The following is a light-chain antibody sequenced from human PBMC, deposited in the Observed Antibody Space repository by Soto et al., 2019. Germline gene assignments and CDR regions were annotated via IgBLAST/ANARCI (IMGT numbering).Light chain of an antibody. J-gene: IGKJ4*01. CDR2: TSS. CDR1: QSISTS. V-gene: IGKV1-39*01. Sequence: DIQMTQAPSSLSASLGHRVTITCRSSQSISTSLNWYQQKPGKAPNLLIFTSSNLESGVPSRFSGSGSGTDGTLTISNLQPEEGATDYCQKSYRTPLNCGGGTTVDIK. CDR3: QKSYRTPLN.